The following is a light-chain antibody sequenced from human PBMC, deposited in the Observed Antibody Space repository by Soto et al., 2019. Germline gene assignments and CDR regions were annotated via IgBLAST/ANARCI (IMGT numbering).Light chain of an antibody. Sequence: EILLAQSPVTLSLSPGERATHSCRASQSVSTSYLAWYKQKPGQATRLLIYGASSRATGIPDRFSGSGSGKDFTLTISRLEPEDFAVYYCQQYGRTFGQGTKVDI. J-gene: IGKJ1*01. CDR3: QQYGRT. CDR2: GAS. CDR1: QSVSTSY. V-gene: IGKV3-20*01.